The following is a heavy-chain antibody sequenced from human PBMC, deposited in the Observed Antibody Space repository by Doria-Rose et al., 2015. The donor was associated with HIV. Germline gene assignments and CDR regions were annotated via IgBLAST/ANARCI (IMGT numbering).Heavy chain of an antibody. V-gene: IGHV3-9*01. D-gene: IGHD3-3*02. CDR3: AKATSIGPKYYFYVDV. CDR1: GFSFESYA. J-gene: IGHJ6*03. Sequence: VQLVQSGGGLVQPGRSLRLSCVGSGFSFESYAMHWVRLAPGKGLEWVAGISWYSGAVGNADSVEGRFTISRDNDKKPVYLEMRSLRPEDTAFYYCAKATSIGPKYYFYVDVWGKVTSVTVSS. CDR2: ISWYSGAV.